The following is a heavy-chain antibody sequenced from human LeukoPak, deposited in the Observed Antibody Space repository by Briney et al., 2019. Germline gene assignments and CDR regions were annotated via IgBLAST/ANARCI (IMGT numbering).Heavy chain of an antibody. CDR2: INTDGTRT. D-gene: IGHD3-10*01. V-gene: IGHV3-74*01. CDR1: GFTFNSYW. CDR3: ARGNFYSGSGSSPLDY. J-gene: IGHJ4*02. Sequence: GGSLRLSCAASGFTFNSYWMHWVRQVPGKGLVWVSRINTDGTRTNYVDSAKGRFTISRDNAKNTLFRQMNSLGAEDSAVYYCARGNFYSGSGSSPLDYWGQGTLVTVSS.